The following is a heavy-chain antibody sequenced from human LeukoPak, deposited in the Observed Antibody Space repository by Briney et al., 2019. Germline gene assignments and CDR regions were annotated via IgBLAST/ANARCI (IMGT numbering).Heavy chain of an antibody. D-gene: IGHD6-19*01. V-gene: IGHV3-30*18. CDR2: ISYDGSNK. J-gene: IGHJ4*02. Sequence: GRSLRLSCAASGFTFSSYGMHWVRQAPGKGLEWVAVISYDGSNKYYADSVKGRFTISRDNSKNTLYLQMNSLRAEDTAVYYCAKSSSGWSDHDYWGQGTLVTVSS. CDR3: AKSSSGWSDHDY. CDR1: GFTFSSYG.